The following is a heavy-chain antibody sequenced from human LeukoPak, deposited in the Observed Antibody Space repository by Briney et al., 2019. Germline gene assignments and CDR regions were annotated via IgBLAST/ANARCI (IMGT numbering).Heavy chain of an antibody. V-gene: IGHV3-11*01. CDR2: IGSSGSI. D-gene: IGHD1-1*01. J-gene: IGHJ4*02. CDR3: ARVGVWNPDY. CDR1: GFIFSDYY. Sequence: GGSLRLSCAASGFIFSDYYMSWIRQAPGKGLEWVSYIGSSGSIHYVDSVKGRFTISRDNAKNSLYLQMNSLRVEDTAVYYCARVGVWNPDYWGQGTLVTVSS.